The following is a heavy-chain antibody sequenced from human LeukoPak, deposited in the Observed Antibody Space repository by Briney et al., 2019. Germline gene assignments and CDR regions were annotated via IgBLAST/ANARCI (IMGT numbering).Heavy chain of an antibody. CDR3: ARDLAPATTDY. V-gene: IGHV3-11*04. D-gene: IGHD1-1*01. Sequence: PGGSLRLSCAASGFTVSSNYMSWVRQAPGKGLEWVSYISSSGSTIYYADSVKGRFTISRDNAKNSLYLQMNSLRAEDTAVYYCARDLAPATTDYWGQGALVTVSS. CDR1: GFTVSSNY. CDR2: ISSSGSTI. J-gene: IGHJ4*02.